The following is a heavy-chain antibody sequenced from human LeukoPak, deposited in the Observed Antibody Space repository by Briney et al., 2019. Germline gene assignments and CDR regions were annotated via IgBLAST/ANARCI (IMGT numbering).Heavy chain of an antibody. Sequence: PGGSLRLSCAASGFTFTNYWMSWVRQAPGKGLELVANIKQDRSEKYYVDSVKGRFTISRDNAKNSPYLQMNSLRAEDTAVYYCARLREIPVFGVVTKSTSYFDYWGQGTLVTVSS. CDR3: ARLREIPVFGVVTKSTSYFDY. D-gene: IGHD3-3*01. V-gene: IGHV3-7*01. CDR2: IKQDRSEK. J-gene: IGHJ4*02. CDR1: GFTFTNYW.